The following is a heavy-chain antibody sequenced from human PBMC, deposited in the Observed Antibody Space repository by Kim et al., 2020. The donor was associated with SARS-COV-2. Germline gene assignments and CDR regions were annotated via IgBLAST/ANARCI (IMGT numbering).Heavy chain of an antibody. Sequence: SKPSRKSRVAISVDTSKNQFALKLSSVTAADTAVYYCARGIGRDFDYWGQATLVTVSS. J-gene: IGHJ4*02. V-gene: IGHV4-34*01. CDR3: ARGIGRDFDY. D-gene: IGHD3-3*01.